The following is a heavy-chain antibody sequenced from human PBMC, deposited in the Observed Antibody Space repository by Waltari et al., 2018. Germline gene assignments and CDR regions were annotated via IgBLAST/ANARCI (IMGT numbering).Heavy chain of an antibody. CDR2: ILHDGSNK. V-gene: IGHV3-30*01. CDR3: ARDRQSGGFRYDY. J-gene: IGHJ4*02. CDR1: GFTFSTYA. D-gene: IGHD1-1*01. Sequence: QVQLVESGGGVVQPGRSLRPSCAASGFTFSTYALHWVRQAPGKGLEWVAVILHDGSNKYYADSVKGRFTISRDNSKNTLYLQMNSLRAEDTATYFCARDRQSGGFRYDYWGQGTLVTVSS.